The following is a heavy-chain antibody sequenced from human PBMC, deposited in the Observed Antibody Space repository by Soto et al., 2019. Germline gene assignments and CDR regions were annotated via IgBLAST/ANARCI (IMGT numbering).Heavy chain of an antibody. CDR3: SRHFIAGIGAAGGYFVF. D-gene: IGHD6-13*01. V-gene: IGHV4-39*01. CDR1: GGSVSSSSYY. Sequence: SETLSLTCTVSGGSVSSSSYYWGWVLQPPGKGLEWIGSVYYSGSTYYNPSLKSRVTISVDKSKKHFSLKLSSVTAADTAVYYCSRHFIAGIGAAGGYFVFWGQGTLVTISS. J-gene: IGHJ4*02. CDR2: VYYSGST.